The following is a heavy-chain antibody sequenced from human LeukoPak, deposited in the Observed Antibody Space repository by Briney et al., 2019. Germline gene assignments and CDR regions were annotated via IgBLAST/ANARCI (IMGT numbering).Heavy chain of an antibody. J-gene: IGHJ4*02. Sequence: GASVKVSCKASGGTFSSYAISWVRQAPGQGLEWMGGIIPIFGTANYAQKFQGRVTITTDESTSTAYTELSSLRSEDTAVYYCARARLYYDSSGYYYFSYFDYWGQGTLVTVSS. CDR3: ARARLYYDSSGYYYFSYFDY. CDR2: IIPIFGTA. CDR1: GGTFSSYA. V-gene: IGHV1-69*05. D-gene: IGHD3-22*01.